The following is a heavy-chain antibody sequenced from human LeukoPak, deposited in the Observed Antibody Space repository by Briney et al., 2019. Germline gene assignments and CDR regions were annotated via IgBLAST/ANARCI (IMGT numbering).Heavy chain of an antibody. CDR2: FYTSGNT. CDR3: ARHRAEMATITDDTFDM. Sequence: PPETLSLTCSVSGPSITPYSWSWIRQPPGRGLEWIGYFYTSGNTHQNPSLKSRVTMSIDASKNQFSLRLSSMTAADTAVYYCARHRAEMATITDDTFDMWGQGTMVTVSS. V-gene: IGHV4-4*09. J-gene: IGHJ3*02. CDR1: GPSITPYS. D-gene: IGHD5-24*01.